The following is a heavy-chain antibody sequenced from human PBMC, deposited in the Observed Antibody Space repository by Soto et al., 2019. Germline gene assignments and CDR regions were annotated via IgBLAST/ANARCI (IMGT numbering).Heavy chain of an antibody. D-gene: IGHD1-20*01. CDR3: TRETVAGITGLDY. CDR2: ITDTGGDT. J-gene: IGHJ4*02. CDR1: GITFGSRA. V-gene: IGHV3-23*01. Sequence: GGSLRLSCVASGITFGSRAMSWVRQAPGEGLEWVSTITDTGGDTKYADSVRGRFSISRDASENTLYLQMNSLRVDDTALYYCTRETVAGITGLDYWGPGTLVTV.